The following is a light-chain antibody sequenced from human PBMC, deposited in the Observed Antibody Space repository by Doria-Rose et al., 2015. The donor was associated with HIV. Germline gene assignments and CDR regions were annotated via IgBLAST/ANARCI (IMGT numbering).Light chain of an antibody. V-gene: IGKV1-39*01. CDR2: AAS. CDR3: QQSCCTPST. Sequence: IQPPSSLSASVGDRVTITCRASQSISSYLTWYQQKLGKAPKLLIYAASSLQSGVPSRFSGSGSGTDFTLTMSSLQPEDFAAYYCQQSCCTPSTFGQGTKLEIK. J-gene: IGKJ2*02. CDR1: QSISSY.